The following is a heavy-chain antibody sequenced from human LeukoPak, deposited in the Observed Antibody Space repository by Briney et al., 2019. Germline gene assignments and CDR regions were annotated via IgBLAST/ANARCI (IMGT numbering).Heavy chain of an antibody. CDR1: RFTFTNAW. CDR2: IKSKTDGGTT. Sequence: PGGSLRLSCAASRFTFTNAWMSWVRQAPGKGLEWVGRIKSKTDGGTTDYAAPVKGRFTISRDDSKNTLYLQMNSLKTEDTAVYFCTTAYHSAPSYYDSSGYPQDYWGQGTLVTVSS. CDR3: TTAYHSAPSYYDSSGYPQDY. J-gene: IGHJ4*02. V-gene: IGHV3-15*01. D-gene: IGHD3-22*01.